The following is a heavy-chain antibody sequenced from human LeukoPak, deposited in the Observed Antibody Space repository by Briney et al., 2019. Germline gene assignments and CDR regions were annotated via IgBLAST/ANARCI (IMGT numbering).Heavy chain of an antibody. J-gene: IGHJ4*02. V-gene: IGHV4-39*01. Sequence: SETLSLTCTVSGGSISSSSNYWGWIRQPPGKGLEWIGSIYYSGSTYYNPSLKSRVTISVDTSKNQFSLKLSSVTAADTAVYYCARLNILTGSHFDYWGQGTLVTVSS. CDR2: IYYSGST. D-gene: IGHD3-9*01. CDR3: ARLNILTGSHFDY. CDR1: GGSISSSSNY.